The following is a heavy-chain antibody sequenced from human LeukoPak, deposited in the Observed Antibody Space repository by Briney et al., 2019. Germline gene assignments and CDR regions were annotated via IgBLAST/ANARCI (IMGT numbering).Heavy chain of an antibody. D-gene: IGHD2-15*01. V-gene: IGHV4-39*07. CDR3: ARDWLYCSGGTCYSRYYFDY. Sequence: PSETLSLTCTVSGGSISSSSYYWGWIRQPPGKELEWIGSIYYGGSTYYNPSLKSRVTISIDTSKNQFSLNLSSVTAADTAVYYCARDWLYCSGGTCYSRYYFDYWGQGSLVTVSS. CDR1: GGSISSSSYY. CDR2: IYYGGST. J-gene: IGHJ4*02.